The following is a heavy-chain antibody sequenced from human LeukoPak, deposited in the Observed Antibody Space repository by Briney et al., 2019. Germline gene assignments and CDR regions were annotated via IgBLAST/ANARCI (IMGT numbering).Heavy chain of an antibody. Sequence: SQTLSLTCAVSGGSISSGGYSWSWIRQPPGKGLEWIGYIYHSGSTYYNPSLKSRVTISVDRSKNQFSLKLSSVTAADTAVYYCARDSGITFGGVPGWFDYWGQGTLVTVSS. CDR2: IYHSGST. D-gene: IGHD3-16*01. CDR1: GGSISSGGYS. CDR3: ARDSGITFGGVPGWFDY. J-gene: IGHJ4*02. V-gene: IGHV4-30-2*01.